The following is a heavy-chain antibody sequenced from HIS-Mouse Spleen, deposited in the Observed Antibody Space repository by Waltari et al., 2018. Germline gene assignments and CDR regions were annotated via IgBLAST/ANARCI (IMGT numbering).Heavy chain of an antibody. CDR2: INSDGSST. CDR3: ARDLELDAFDI. Sequence: EVQLVESGGGLVQPGGSLRLSCAASGFTFSTYWMHWGRQAPGKGLVWVSRINSDGSSTSYADSVKGRLTISRDNAKNTLYLQMNSLRAEDTAVYYCARDLELDAFDIWGQGTMVTVSS. V-gene: IGHV3-74*01. CDR1: GFTFSTYW. J-gene: IGHJ3*02. D-gene: IGHD1-1*01.